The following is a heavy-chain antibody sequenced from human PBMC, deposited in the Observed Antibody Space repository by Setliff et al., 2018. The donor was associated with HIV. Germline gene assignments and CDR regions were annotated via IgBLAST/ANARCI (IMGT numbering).Heavy chain of an antibody. Sequence: ASVNVSCKASGYTFTGYHMHWVRQAPGQGLEWMGWINPNSGGTNYAQKFQGRVTMTRDTSISTVYMELSRLRSDDTAVYYCARVRYCGGDCYPDAFDIWGQGTMVTVSS. J-gene: IGHJ3*02. V-gene: IGHV1-2*02. CDR2: INPNSGGT. D-gene: IGHD2-21*02. CDR1: GYTFTGYH. CDR3: ARVRYCGGDCYPDAFDI.